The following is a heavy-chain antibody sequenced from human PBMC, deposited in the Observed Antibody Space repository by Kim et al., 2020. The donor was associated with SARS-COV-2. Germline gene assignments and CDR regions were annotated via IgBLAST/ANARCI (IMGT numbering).Heavy chain of an antibody. J-gene: IGHJ4*02. CDR1: GGTFSSYA. V-gene: IGHV1-69*13. CDR2: IIPIFGTA. CDR3: ARDCGGDYGDYGDY. D-gene: IGHD4-17*01. Sequence: SVKGSCKASGGTFSSYAISWVRQAPGQGLEWMGGIIPIFGTANYAQKFQGRVTITADESTSTAYMELSSLRSEDTAVYYCARDCGGDYGDYGDYWGQGTLVTVSS.